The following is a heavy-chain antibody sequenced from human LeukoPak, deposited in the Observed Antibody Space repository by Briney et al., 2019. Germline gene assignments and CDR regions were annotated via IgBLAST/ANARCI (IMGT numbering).Heavy chain of an antibody. J-gene: IGHJ4*02. CDR2: IRYDGSNK. V-gene: IGHV3-30*02. CDR1: GFTFSSYG. CDR3: SKEVTYCSGGTCYRYFDY. Sequence: GGSLRLSCAASGFTFSSYGMHWVRQAPGKGLEWVAFIRYDGSNKYYADSVKGRLTISRDNSKNTLYLQMNSLRAEDTAVYYCSKEVTYCSGGTCYRYFDYWGQGTLVTVSS. D-gene: IGHD2-15*01.